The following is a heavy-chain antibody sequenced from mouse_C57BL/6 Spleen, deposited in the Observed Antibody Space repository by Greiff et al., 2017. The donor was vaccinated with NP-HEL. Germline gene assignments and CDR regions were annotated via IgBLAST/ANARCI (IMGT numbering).Heavy chain of an antibody. V-gene: IGHV8-8*01. J-gene: IGHJ2*01. Sequence: QVTLKVSGPGILQPSQTLSLSCSFSGFSLSTFGMGVGWIRQPPGKGLVWLAHIWWDDAKYYNPSLKSRLTISKDTSKNRVFLKIANVDTADTATYYCARSGYGSSPYYFDDWGKGTTLTVSS. CDR1: GFSLSTFGMG. D-gene: IGHD1-1*01. CDR2: IWWDDAK. CDR3: ARSGYGSSPYYFDD.